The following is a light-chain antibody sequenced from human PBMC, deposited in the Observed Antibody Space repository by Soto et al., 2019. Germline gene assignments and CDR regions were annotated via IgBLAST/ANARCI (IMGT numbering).Light chain of an antibody. CDR3: QQRSKWHLT. V-gene: IGKV3-11*01. CDR2: DAS. J-gene: IGKJ5*01. CDR1: QSVSSY. Sequence: EIVLTQSPATLSLSPGERATLSCRASQSVSSYLAWYQQKPGQAPRLLIYDASNRGTGIPARFSGSGSGTDFTLAISSLECEDFAVYYCQQRSKWHLTLGQGTRLEIK.